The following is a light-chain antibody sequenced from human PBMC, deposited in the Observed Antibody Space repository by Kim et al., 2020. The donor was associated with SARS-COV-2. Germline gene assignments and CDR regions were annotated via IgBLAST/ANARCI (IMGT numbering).Light chain of an antibody. CDR2: SAS. J-gene: IGKJ5*01. V-gene: IGKV1-8*01. Sequence: DRMTTTCRASHVMTSYLTWYQHRRGKAHKLLICSASTLQSRVPSSFSGSGSGTDFTLTIRCLQSEDFATQYCPHYYSYTSSTFGHRTRLEI. CDR3: PHYYSYTSST. CDR1: HVMTSY.